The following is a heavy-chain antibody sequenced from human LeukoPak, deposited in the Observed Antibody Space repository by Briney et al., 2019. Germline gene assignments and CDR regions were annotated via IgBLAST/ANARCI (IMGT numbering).Heavy chain of an antibody. J-gene: IGHJ4*02. CDR2: INHSGST. CDR1: GGSFSGYY. CDR3: ATGGMATIAAYFDY. V-gene: IGHV4-34*01. Sequence: SETLSLTCAVYGGSFSGYYWSWIRQPPGKGLEWIGEINHSGSTNYNPSLKSRVTISVDTSKNQFSLKLSSVTAADTAVYYCATGGMATIAAYFDYWGQGTLVTVSS. D-gene: IGHD5-24*01.